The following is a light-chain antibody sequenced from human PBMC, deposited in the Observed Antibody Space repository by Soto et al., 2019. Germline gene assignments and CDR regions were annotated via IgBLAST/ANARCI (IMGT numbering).Light chain of an antibody. CDR1: QSISSW. CDR3: QQYNSYSWT. CDR2: QAS. V-gene: IGKV1-5*03. Sequence: DIQMTQSPSTLSASVGDRVTITCRASQSISSWLAWYQQKPGKAPKLLIYQASSLESGVSSRFSGSGSGTEFTLPISSLQPDDFATYYCQQYNSYSWTFGQGTKVEIK. J-gene: IGKJ1*01.